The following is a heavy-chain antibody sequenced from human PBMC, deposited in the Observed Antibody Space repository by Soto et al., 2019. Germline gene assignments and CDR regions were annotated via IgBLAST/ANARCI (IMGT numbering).Heavy chain of an antibody. CDR1: GGSFSGYY. V-gene: IGHV4-34*01. Sequence: ASETLSLTCAVYGGSFSGYYWSWIRQLPGKGLEWIGEINHSGSTNYNPSLKSRVTISVDTFKNQFSLKLSSVTAADTAVYYCARGRGYCTNGVCYHYYYHYYMDVWGKGTTVTVSS. D-gene: IGHD2-8*01. CDR2: INHSGST. CDR3: ARGRGYCTNGVCYHYYYHYYMDV. J-gene: IGHJ6*03.